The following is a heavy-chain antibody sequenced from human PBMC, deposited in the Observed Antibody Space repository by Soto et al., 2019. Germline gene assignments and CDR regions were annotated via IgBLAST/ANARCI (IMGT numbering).Heavy chain of an antibody. D-gene: IGHD1-26*01. J-gene: IGHJ3*01. Sequence: GESLKISCKGSAYSFTNYWIGWVRQMPGKGLECMGIIYPGDSHAIYSPSFQGQVTMSADKSISTAYLQWSSLKASDTAMYYCAMPYSGGPNDPFDVWGQGTMVTVSS. CDR3: AMPYSGGPNDPFDV. CDR1: AYSFTNYW. CDR2: IYPGDSHA. V-gene: IGHV5-51*01.